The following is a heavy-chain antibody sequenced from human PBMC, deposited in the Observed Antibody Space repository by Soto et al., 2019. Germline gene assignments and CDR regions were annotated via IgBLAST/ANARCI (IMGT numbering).Heavy chain of an antibody. CDR2: IFYSGST. CDR1: GGSISSGGYY. Sequence: SXTLSLTCTVSGGSISSGGYYWSWIRQHPGKGLEWIGYIFYSGSTFYNPSLKSRIAISVDTSKNQFSLKLSSVTAADTAVYYCARGGTPIDYWGQGTLVTVSS. D-gene: IGHD3-16*01. J-gene: IGHJ4*02. V-gene: IGHV4-31*03. CDR3: ARGGTPIDY.